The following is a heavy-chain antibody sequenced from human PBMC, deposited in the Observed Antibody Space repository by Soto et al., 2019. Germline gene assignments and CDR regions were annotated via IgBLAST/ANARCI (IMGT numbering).Heavy chain of an antibody. J-gene: IGHJ4*02. CDR3: ARGGYGDYSVDY. D-gene: IGHD4-17*01. V-gene: IGHV3-30-3*01. Sequence: QVQLVESGGGVVQPGRSLRLSCAASGFIFSSYAMHWVRQAPGKGLEWVAVISYDGSNKYYADSVKGRFTISRDNSKNALYLQMNSLRAEDTAVYYCARGGYGDYSVDYWGQGTLVTVSS. CDR2: ISYDGSNK. CDR1: GFIFSSYA.